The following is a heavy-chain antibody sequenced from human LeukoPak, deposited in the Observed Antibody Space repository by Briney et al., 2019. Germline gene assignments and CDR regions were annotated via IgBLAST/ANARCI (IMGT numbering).Heavy chain of an antibody. CDR3: ARSLFRAKNFDY. CDR2: ISSSSSYI. V-gene: IGHV3-21*01. CDR1: GFTFSNYA. J-gene: IGHJ4*02. Sequence: KTGGSLRLSCGASGFTFSNYAMSWVRQAPGKGLEWVSSISSSSSYIYYADSVKGRFTISRDNAKNSLYLQMNSLRAEDTAVYYCARSLFRAKNFDYWGQGTLVTVSS.